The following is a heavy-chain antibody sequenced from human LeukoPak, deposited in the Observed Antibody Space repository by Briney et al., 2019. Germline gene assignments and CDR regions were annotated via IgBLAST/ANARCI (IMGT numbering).Heavy chain of an antibody. V-gene: IGHV4-30-2*01. J-gene: IGHJ2*01. Sequence: SETLSLTCAVSGGSISSGGYSWSWIRQPPGKGLEWIGYIYHSGSTYYNPSLKSRVTISVDRSKNQFSLKLSSVTAADTAVYYCARQPDYGGNSNWYFDLWGRGTLVTVSS. D-gene: IGHD4-23*01. CDR2: IYHSGST. CDR3: ARQPDYGGNSNWYFDL. CDR1: GGSISSGGYS.